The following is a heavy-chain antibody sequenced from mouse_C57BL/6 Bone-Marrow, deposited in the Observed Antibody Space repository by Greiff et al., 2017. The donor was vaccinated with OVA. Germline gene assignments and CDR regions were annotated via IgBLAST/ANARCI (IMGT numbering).Heavy chain of an antibody. CDR1: GFTFSDYY. J-gene: IGHJ1*03. CDR2: ISNGGGST. D-gene: IGHD4-1*01. CDR3: ARPGTGYFDV. V-gene: IGHV5-12*01. Sequence: EVKLMESGGGLVQPGGSLKLSCAASGFTFSDYYMYWVRQTPEKRLEWVAYISNGGGSTYYPDTVKGRFTISRDNAKNTLYLQMSRLKSEDTAMYYCARPGTGYFDVWGKGTTVTVSS.